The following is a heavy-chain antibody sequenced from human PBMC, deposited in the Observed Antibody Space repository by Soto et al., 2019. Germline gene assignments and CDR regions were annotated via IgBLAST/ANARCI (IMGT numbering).Heavy chain of an antibody. Sequence: EVQLLESGGGLVQPGGSLRVSCAASGFTFSNYAMSWVRQAPGKGLEWFSSISGAGDTTYSADFVMGRFTISRDKANNTLYLHMHSIRAEDTAISSGAKDCGYVSYYSDHWGQGTLLTVSS. CDR2: ISGAGDTT. CDR1: GFTFSNYA. D-gene: IGHD3-10*01. V-gene: IGHV3-23*01. CDR3: AKDCGYVSYYSDH. J-gene: IGHJ5*02.